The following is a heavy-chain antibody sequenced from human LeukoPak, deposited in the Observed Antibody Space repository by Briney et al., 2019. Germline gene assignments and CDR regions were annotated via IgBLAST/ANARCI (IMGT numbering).Heavy chain of an antibody. D-gene: IGHD3-10*01. CDR1: GFTFSNDW. CDR2: IKPKSAGGTT. CDR3: TRGHYGP. J-gene: IGHJ5*02. Sequence: GGSLRLSCATSGFTFSNDWMNWARQAPGKGLEWVGHIKPKSAGGTTDYVESVKGRFTISRDDSKSTLYLQMSSLKTEDTAVYFCTRGHYGPWVQGTLVTVSS. V-gene: IGHV3-15*05.